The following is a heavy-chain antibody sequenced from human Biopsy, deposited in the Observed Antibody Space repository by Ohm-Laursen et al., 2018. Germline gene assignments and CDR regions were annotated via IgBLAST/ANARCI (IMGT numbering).Heavy chain of an antibody. Sequence: SLRLSCTASGSTVSTTYMSWVCQAPGKGLEWVSIIYLYGNTYYTDSVKGRFTISRDNSKNALYLQMNSLRPADTAKYYCVRGRAYWGQGTLVTVSS. J-gene: IGHJ4*02. V-gene: IGHV3-53*01. CDR1: GSTVSTTY. CDR2: IYLYGNT. CDR3: VRGRAY.